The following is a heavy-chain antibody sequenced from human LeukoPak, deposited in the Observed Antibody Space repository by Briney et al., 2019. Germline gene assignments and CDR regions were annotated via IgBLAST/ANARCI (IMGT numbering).Heavy chain of an antibody. CDR3: ARVFLQLAQNYEFWSGYFAREFDYYYYYMDV. D-gene: IGHD3-3*01. V-gene: IGHV3-74*01. CDR1: GFTFSSYW. J-gene: IGHJ6*03. CDR2: INIYGCRS. Sequence: PGWSLRLSCAASGFTFSSYWMHWVGQAPARGLVWVSRINIYGCRSSYADSLKDRFPISRDNAKNTLYLKMNSLRAEHTAVYYCARVFLQLAQNYEFWSGYFAREFDYYYYYMDVWGKGTTVTVSS.